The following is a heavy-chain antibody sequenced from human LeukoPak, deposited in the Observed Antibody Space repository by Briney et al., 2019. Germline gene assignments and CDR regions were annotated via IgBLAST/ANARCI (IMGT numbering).Heavy chain of an antibody. CDR3: ARNTAMVKPLPMPYFDY. J-gene: IGHJ4*02. V-gene: IGHV4-38-2*01. D-gene: IGHD5-18*01. CDR2: IYHSGST. CDR1: GYSISSGYY. Sequence: PSETLSLTCAVSGYSISSGYYWGWIRQPPGKGLEWIGSIYHSGSTYYNPSLKSRVTISVDTSKNQFSLKLSSVTAADTAVYYCARNTAMVKPLPMPYFDYWGQGTLVTVSS.